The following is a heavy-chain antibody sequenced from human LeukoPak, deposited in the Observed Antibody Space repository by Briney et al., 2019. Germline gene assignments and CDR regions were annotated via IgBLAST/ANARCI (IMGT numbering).Heavy chain of an antibody. J-gene: IGHJ4*02. Sequence: GGSLRLSCAASEFTINDAWMSWVRQAPGKGLEWVGRIKGKTDGGTTEYAAPVKGGFTISRDDSKNTLYLQMNSLKTEDTAMYYCSSRGSTPGVSSDDYWGQGTLVTVSS. V-gene: IGHV3-15*01. D-gene: IGHD6-6*01. CDR2: IKGKTDGGTT. CDR1: EFTINDAW. CDR3: SSRGSTPGVSSDDY.